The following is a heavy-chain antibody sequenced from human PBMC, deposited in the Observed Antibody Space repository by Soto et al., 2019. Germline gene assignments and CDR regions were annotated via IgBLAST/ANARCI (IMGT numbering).Heavy chain of an antibody. Sequence: ASVKVSCKASGYTFTSYGISWVRQAPGQGLEWMGWISAYNGNTNYAQKLQGRVTMTTDTSTSTAYMELRSLRSDDTAVYYCARDWVGHIVVVTAIGAHYGMGVWGQGTTVTVSS. CDR2: ISAYNGNT. V-gene: IGHV1-18*04. CDR1: GYTFTSYG. D-gene: IGHD2-21*02. CDR3: ARDWVGHIVVVTAIGAHYGMGV. J-gene: IGHJ6*02.